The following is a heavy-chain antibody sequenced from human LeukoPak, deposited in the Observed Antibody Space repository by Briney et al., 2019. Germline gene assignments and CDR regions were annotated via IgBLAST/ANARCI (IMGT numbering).Heavy chain of an antibody. J-gene: IGHJ4*02. CDR3: AKPSPPGSMRSSGPFDY. CDR1: GFTFSSYG. V-gene: IGHV3-30*02. Sequence: GGSLRLSCAASGFTFSSYGMHWVREAPGKGLEWVAFIRYDGSNKYYADSVKGRFTISRDNSKNTLYLQMNSLRAEDTAVYYCAKPSPPGSMRSSGPFDYWGQGTLVTVSS. D-gene: IGHD6-19*01. CDR2: IRYDGSNK.